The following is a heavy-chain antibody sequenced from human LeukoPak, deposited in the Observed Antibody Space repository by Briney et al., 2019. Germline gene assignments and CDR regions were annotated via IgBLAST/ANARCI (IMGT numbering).Heavy chain of an antibody. CDR2: IIPIFGTA. D-gene: IGHD6-6*01. CDR1: GGTFSSYA. Sequence: GASVKVSCKASGGTFSSYAISWVRQAPGQGLEWMGGIIPIFGTANYAQKFQGRVTITADESTSTAYMELSSLRSEDTAVYYCARGVTLYSRSYNYYYYYYMDVWGKGTTVTVSS. J-gene: IGHJ6*03. CDR3: ARGVTLYSRSYNYYYYYYMDV. V-gene: IGHV1-69*13.